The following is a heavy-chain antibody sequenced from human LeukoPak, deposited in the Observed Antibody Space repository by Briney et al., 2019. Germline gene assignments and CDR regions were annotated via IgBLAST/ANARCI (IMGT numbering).Heavy chain of an antibody. CDR1: GFTFSRYG. Sequence: GGSVRLSCVVSGFTFSRYGMHWVRQAPGKGLEWVAVISYDGINKFYEDSVKGRFTISRDNSKNTLYLQMNSLRPEDTAVYYCAKSRVEIYGGNSLDNWGQGTLVTVSS. V-gene: IGHV3-30*18. CDR2: ISYDGINK. CDR3: AKSRVEIYGGNSLDN. J-gene: IGHJ4*02. D-gene: IGHD4-23*01.